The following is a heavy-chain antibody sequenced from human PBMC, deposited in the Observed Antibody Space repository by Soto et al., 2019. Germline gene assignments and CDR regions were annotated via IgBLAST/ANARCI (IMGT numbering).Heavy chain of an antibody. V-gene: IGHV1-2*04. D-gene: IGHD3-3*01. CDR3: ARARLRFLEWLYYFDY. CDR1: GYTFTGYY. J-gene: IGHJ4*02. CDR2: INPNSGGT. Sequence: QVQLVQSGAEVKKPGASVKVSRKASGYTFTGYYMHWVRQAPGQGLEWMGWINPNSGGTNYAQKFQGWVTMTRDTSISTAYMELSRLRSDDTAVYYCARARLRFLEWLYYFDYWGQGTLVTVSS.